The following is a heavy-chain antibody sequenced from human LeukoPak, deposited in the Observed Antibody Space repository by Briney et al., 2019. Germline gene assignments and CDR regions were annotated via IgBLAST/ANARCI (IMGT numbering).Heavy chain of an antibody. CDR1: GFTFSSYG. Sequence: GTSLRLSCAASGFTFSSYGMHWVRQAPGKGLEWVAVTSYDGSNKYYADSVKGRFTISRDNSKNTLYLQMNSLRAEDTAVYYCAKDPNGDYIGTFDIWGQGTMVTVSS. CDR3: AKDPNGDYIGTFDI. D-gene: IGHD4-17*01. J-gene: IGHJ3*02. CDR2: TSYDGSNK. V-gene: IGHV3-30*18.